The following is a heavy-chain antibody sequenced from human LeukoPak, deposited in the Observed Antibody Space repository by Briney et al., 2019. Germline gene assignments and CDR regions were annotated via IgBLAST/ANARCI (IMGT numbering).Heavy chain of an antibody. CDR1: GGTFSSYA. V-gene: IGHV1-69*01. Sequence: GASVKVSCKASGGTFSSYAISWVRQAPGQGLEWMGGIIPIFGTANYAQKFQGRVTITADESASTAYMELSSLRSEDTAVYYCARLPSQLVHVDYWGQGTLVTVSS. CDR2: IIPIFGTA. D-gene: IGHD6-6*01. CDR3: ARLPSQLVHVDY. J-gene: IGHJ4*02.